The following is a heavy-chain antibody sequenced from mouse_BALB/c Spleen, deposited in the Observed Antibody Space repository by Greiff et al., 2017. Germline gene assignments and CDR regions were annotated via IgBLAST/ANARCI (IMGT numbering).Heavy chain of an antibody. D-gene: IGHD1-1*01. Sequence: EVQLVESGGGLVQPGGSRKLSCAASGFTFSSFGMHWVRQAPEKGLEWVAYISSGSSTIYYADTVKGRFTISRDNPKNTLFLQMTSLRSEDTAMYYCARYIYYYGSSYAMDYWGQGTSVTVSS. CDR2: ISSGSSTI. J-gene: IGHJ4*01. V-gene: IGHV5-17*02. CDR1: GFTFSSFG. CDR3: ARYIYYYGSSYAMDY.